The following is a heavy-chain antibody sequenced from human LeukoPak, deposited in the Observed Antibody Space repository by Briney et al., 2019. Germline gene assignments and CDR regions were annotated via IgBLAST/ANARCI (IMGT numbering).Heavy chain of an antibody. CDR3: ARSRMTMVVTRPYFDY. J-gene: IGHJ4*02. CDR1: GGSISSGSHY. V-gene: IGHV4-61*02. D-gene: IGHD4-23*01. CDR2: IYTSGST. Sequence: KASQTLSLTCTVSGGSISSGSHYWSWIRQPAGKGLEWIGRIYTSGSTNYNPSLKSRVTISVDTSKNQFSLKLSSVTAADTAVYYCARSRMTMVVTRPYFDYWGQGTLVTVSS.